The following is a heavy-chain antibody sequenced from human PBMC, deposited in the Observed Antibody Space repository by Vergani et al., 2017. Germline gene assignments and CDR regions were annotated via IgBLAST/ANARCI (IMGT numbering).Heavy chain of an antibody. CDR3: AKSGILWFGELSGGDY. CDR1: GFTFSSYA. Sequence: EVQLLESGGGLVQPGGSLRLSCAASGFTFSSYAMSWVRQAPGKGLEWVSAISGSGGSTYSADSVKGRFTIARDNSKNTLYLQMNSLRAEDPAVYYCAKSGILWFGELSGGDYWGQGTLVTVSS. D-gene: IGHD3-10*01. CDR2: ISGSGGST. V-gene: IGHV3-23*01. J-gene: IGHJ4*02.